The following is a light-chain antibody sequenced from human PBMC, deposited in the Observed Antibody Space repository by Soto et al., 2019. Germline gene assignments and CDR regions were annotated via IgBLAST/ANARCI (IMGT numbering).Light chain of an antibody. V-gene: IGLV2-14*01. CDR1: SRDVGGYNY. CDR2: DVS. Sequence: QSALTQPASVSGSPGQSITISCTGTSRDVGGYNYVSWYQQHPGKAPKLMIYDVSNRPSGVSTRFSGSKSGNTASLTISGLQAEDEADYYCSSYTSSITLVFGGGTKLTVL. J-gene: IGLJ2*01. CDR3: SSYTSSITLV.